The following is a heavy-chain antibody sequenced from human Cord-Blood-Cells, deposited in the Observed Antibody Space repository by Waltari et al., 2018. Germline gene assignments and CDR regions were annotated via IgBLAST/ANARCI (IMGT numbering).Heavy chain of an antibody. V-gene: IGHV4-39*01. CDR1: GGSISSSSYY. CDR3: ARHEDCSSTSCYPGDY. D-gene: IGHD2-2*01. CDR2: IYYSGIT. Sequence: QLQLQESGPGLVKPSETLSLTCTVSGGSISSSSYYWGWIRQPPGKGLEWIGSIYYSGITYYNPSPKSRVPISVDTSKTQFSLKLSSVTAADTAVYYCARHEDCSSTSCYPGDYWGQGTLVTVSS. J-gene: IGHJ4*02.